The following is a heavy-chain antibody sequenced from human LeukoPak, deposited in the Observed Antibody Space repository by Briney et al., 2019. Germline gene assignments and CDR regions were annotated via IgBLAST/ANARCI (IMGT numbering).Heavy chain of an antibody. CDR2: ISSSSNYI. CDR3: ARDYDGSGYLGY. D-gene: IGHD3-22*01. CDR1: GFTFSIYT. Sequence: NPGGSLRLSCAASGFTFSIYTMNWVRQAPGKGLEWVSSISSSSNYIYYADSVKGRFTISRDNAKNSLYLQMNSLRAEDTAVYYCARDYDGSGYLGYWGQGTLVTVSS. J-gene: IGHJ4*02. V-gene: IGHV3-21*01.